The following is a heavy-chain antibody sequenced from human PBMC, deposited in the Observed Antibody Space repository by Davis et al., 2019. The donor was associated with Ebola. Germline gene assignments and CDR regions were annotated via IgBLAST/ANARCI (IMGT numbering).Heavy chain of an antibody. CDR1: GFTFNSYA. CDR2: ISYDGSDK. CDR3: AREARGYSSGCFDY. Sequence: GESLKISCATSGFTFNSYAMHWVRQAPGKGLEWMAVISYDGSDKYYADSVKGRFTISRDNSKNTLYLQMNSLRAEDTALYYCAREARGYSSGCFDYWGQGTLVTVSS. J-gene: IGHJ4*02. V-gene: IGHV3-30-3*01. D-gene: IGHD6-19*01.